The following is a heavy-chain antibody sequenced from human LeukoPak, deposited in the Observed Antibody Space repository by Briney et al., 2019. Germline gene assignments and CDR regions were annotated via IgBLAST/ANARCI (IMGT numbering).Heavy chain of an antibody. CDR2: ISGSGGST. Sequence: SGGSLRLSCAASGFTFSSYAMSWVRQAPGKGLEWVSAISGSGGSTYYADSVKGRFTISRDNSKNTLYLQMNSLRAEDTAVYYCAKDLPDYGDYTSNAFDIWGQGTTVTVSS. CDR3: AKDLPDYGDYTSNAFDI. D-gene: IGHD4-17*01. J-gene: IGHJ3*02. CDR1: GFTFSSYA. V-gene: IGHV3-23*01.